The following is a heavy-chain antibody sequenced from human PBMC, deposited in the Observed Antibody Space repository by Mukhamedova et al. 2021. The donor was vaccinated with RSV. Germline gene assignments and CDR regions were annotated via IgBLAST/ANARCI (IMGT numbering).Heavy chain of an antibody. D-gene: IGHD6-19*01. J-gene: IGHJ3*02. Sequence: VSYISSSSSYTNYADSVKGRFTISRDNAKNSLYLQMNSLRAEDTAVYYCARDISSSGWPESFAIWGQGTMVTVSS. CDR2: ISSSSSYT. CDR3: ARDISSSGWPESFAI. V-gene: IGHV3-11*06.